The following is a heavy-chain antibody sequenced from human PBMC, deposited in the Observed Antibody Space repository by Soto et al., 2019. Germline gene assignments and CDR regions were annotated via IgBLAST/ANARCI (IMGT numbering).Heavy chain of an antibody. CDR3: ARPYRSGAKYYYFGMDV. Sequence: QVQLVQSGAEVKKPGSSVKVSCKASGGTFSSYAISWVRQAPGQGLEWMGGIIPIFGTANYAQKFQGRVTITADESTSTAYMELSSLRSEDTAVYYCARPYRSGAKYYYFGMDVWGQGTTVTVSS. CDR1: GGTFSSYA. J-gene: IGHJ6*02. V-gene: IGHV1-69*12. CDR2: IIPIFGTA. D-gene: IGHD3-10*01.